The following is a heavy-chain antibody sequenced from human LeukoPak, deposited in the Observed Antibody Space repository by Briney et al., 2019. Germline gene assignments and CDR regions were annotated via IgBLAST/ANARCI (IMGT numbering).Heavy chain of an antibody. CDR3: TRGVGAYFYAMDV. V-gene: IGHV3-33*01. CDR2: IWYDGSKK. CDR1: GFTFSNYG. J-gene: IGHJ6*02. Sequence: PGRSLRLSCATSGFTFSNYGMHWVRQAPGKGLEWVAVIWYDGSKKYYADSVKGRFTISRDNSKKTLYLQMNSLRAEDTAVYYCTRGVGAYFYAMDVWGQGTTVTVSS. D-gene: IGHD1-26*01.